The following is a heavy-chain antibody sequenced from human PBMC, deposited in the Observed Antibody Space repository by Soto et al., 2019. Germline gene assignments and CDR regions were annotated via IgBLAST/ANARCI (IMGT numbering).Heavy chain of an antibody. J-gene: IGHJ6*02. D-gene: IGHD6-6*01. Sequence: SQTLSLTCAISGDIVSSNSAAWNWIRQSPSRGLEWLGRTYYRSKWYNDYAVSVKSRITINPDTSKNQFSLQLNSVTPEDTAVYYCASGDRIAARDYYYYGMDVWGQGPTVTVSS. V-gene: IGHV6-1*01. CDR2: TYYRSKWYN. CDR3: ASGDRIAARDYYYYGMDV. CDR1: GDIVSSNSAA.